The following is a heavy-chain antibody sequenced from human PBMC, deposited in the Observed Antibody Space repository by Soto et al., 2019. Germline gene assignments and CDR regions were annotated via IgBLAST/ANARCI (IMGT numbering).Heavy chain of an antibody. J-gene: IGHJ1*01. V-gene: IGHV4-34*01. CDR2: INHSGST. Sequence: SETLSLTCAVYGGSFSGYYWSWIRQPPGKGLEWIGEINHSGSTNYNPSLKSRVTMSVDTSRNQFSLKLSSVTAADTAVYYCARARYCTSASCPGYFQHSGQGTLVTVSS. CDR3: ARARYCTSASCPGYFQH. D-gene: IGHD2-2*01. CDR1: GGSFSGYY.